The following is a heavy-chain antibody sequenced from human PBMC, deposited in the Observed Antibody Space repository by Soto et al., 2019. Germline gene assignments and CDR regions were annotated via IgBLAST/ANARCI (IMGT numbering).Heavy chain of an antibody. V-gene: IGHV4-4*02. CDR3: ARDEIRYYYVSGVDAIYYGMAV. Sequence: QVQLQESGPGLVKPSGTLSLTCAVSGGSISSSNWWSWVRQPPGKGLEWIGEIYHIGSTNYNPSLKSRVTISVYKSKNQFPMKLSSVTAADTAVYYCARDEIRYYYVSGVDAIYYGMAVWGQGTTVTVSS. J-gene: IGHJ6*02. CDR2: IYHIGST. D-gene: IGHD3-10*01. CDR1: GGSISSSNW.